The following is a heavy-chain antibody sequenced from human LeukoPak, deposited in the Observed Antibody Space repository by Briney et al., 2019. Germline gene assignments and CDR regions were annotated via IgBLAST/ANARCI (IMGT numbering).Heavy chain of an antibody. CDR2: IIPILGIA. V-gene: IGHV1-69*04. Sequence: GASVKVSCKASGGTFSSYAISWVRQAPGQGLEWMGRIIPILGIANYAQKFQGRVTITADKSTSTAYMELSSLRSKDTAVYYCARVDDTYYDFWSGYSTFDYWGQGTLVTVSS. CDR3: ARVDDTYYDFWSGYSTFDY. D-gene: IGHD3-3*01. CDR1: GGTFSSYA. J-gene: IGHJ4*02.